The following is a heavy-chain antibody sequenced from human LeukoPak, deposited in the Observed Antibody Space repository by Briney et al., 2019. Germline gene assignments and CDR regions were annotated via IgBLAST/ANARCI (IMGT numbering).Heavy chain of an antibody. D-gene: IGHD1-26*01. CDR2: INDDGSRT. V-gene: IGHV3-74*01. CDR3: ARALGSPLDY. CDR1: GFTFSTSW. Sequence: PGGSLRLSCAASGFTFSTSWMHWVRQVPGKGLVWVSRINDDGSRTNYADSVKGRFTISRDNAKNTLYLQMNSLRAEATAVYYCARALGSPLDYWGQGTLVTVSS. J-gene: IGHJ4*02.